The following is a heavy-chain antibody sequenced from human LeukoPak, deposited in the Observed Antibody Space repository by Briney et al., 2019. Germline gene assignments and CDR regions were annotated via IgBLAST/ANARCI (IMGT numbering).Heavy chain of an antibody. D-gene: IGHD3-22*01. CDR2: IYSGGST. V-gene: IGHV3-53*04. Sequence: GGSLRLSCAASGFTVSSNYMSWVRQAPGKGLEWVSVIYSGGSTYYADSVKGRFTISRHNSKNTLYLQMNSLRAEDTAVYYCARDHPYYYDSSGYYDGWYFDLWGRGTLVTVSS. CDR1: GFTVSSNY. J-gene: IGHJ2*01. CDR3: ARDHPYYYDSSGYYDGWYFDL.